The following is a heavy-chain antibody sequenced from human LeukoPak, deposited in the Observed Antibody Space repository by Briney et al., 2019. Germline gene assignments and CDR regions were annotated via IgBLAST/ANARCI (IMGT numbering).Heavy chain of an antibody. D-gene: IGHD1-1*01. CDR1: GYTFSNFG. CDR3: VRDKGTPDY. J-gene: IGHJ4*02. Sequence: GASVKVSCKTSGYTFSNFGLSWVRQAPGQGLEWMGWISGYNSNAVYAQKLQGRVSMTTDTSTTTVFMEMKSLISDDTAVYYCVRDKGTPDYWGQGTLVTVSS. V-gene: IGHV1-18*01. CDR2: ISGYNSNA.